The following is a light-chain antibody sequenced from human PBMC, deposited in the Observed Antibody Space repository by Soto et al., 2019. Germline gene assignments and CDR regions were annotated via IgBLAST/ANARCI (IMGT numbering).Light chain of an antibody. Sequence: QSVLTQTPSASGTPGQSVTISCSGSNSNMGRNYVYWYQQVPGTAPKLLMYRNDVRPSGVPDRFTGSKSGTSASLAISGLQSEDEADYYCATWDDSLTGVIFGGGTKLTVL. J-gene: IGLJ2*01. CDR1: NSNMGRNY. V-gene: IGLV1-47*01. CDR3: ATWDDSLTGVI. CDR2: RND.